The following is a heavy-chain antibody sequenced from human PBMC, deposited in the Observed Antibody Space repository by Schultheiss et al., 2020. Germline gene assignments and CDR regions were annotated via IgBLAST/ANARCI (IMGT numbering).Heavy chain of an antibody. CDR2: IGGSGGST. D-gene: IGHD3-3*01. Sequence: GESLKISCAASGFTFSSYWMSWVRQAPGKGLEWVSAIGGSGGSTNYADSVKGRFTMSRDNSKNTLYLQMNSLRAEDTAVYYCAKSRGRITIFGGELWGQGTLVTVSS. V-gene: IGHV3-23*01. CDR3: AKSRGRITIFGGEL. CDR1: GFTFSSYW. J-gene: IGHJ1*01.